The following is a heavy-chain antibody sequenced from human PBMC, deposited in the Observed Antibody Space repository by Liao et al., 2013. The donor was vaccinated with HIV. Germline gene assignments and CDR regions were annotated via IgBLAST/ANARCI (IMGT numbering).Heavy chain of an antibody. CDR3: ARGYAGYYFDF. CDR2: IYYSGST. D-gene: IGHD2-2*01. J-gene: IGHJ4*02. V-gene: IGHV4-59*12. CDR1: GGSISSYY. Sequence: QVQLQESGPGLVKPSETLSLTCTVSGGSISSYYWSWIRQPPGKGLEWIGYIYYSGSTNYNPSLKSRVTISVDTSKNQFSLKLSSVTAADTAVYYCARGYAGYYFDFWGQGILVAVSS.